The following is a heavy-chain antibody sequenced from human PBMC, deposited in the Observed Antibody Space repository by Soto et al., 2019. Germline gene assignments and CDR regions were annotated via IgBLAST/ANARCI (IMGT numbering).Heavy chain of an antibody. J-gene: IGHJ4*01. V-gene: IGHV1-18*01. CDR2: ISTYDGNT. D-gene: IGHD6-13*01. CDR1: GYTFTSFG. CDR3: AKVKCSTWYQSVADY. Sequence: ASVKVSCKASGYTFTSFGISWVRQAPGQGLEWMGWISTYDGNTKYVQKFQDRVTLTTDTSTSTAYMELRSLRSDDTAVYYCAKVKCSTWYQSVADYWG.